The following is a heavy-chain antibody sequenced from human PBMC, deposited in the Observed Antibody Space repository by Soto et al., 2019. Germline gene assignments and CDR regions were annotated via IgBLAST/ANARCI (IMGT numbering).Heavy chain of an antibody. J-gene: IGHJ4*02. V-gene: IGHV3-7*01. Sequence: GGSLRLSCAASGFTCSSYWMSWVRQAPGKGLEWVANIKQDGSEKYYVDSVKGRFTISRDNAKNSLYLQMNSLRAEDTAVYYCARDLTGDTVIYDYWGQGTLVTVSS. CDR2: IKQDGSEK. CDR3: ARDLTGDTVIYDY. D-gene: IGHD7-27*01. CDR1: GFTCSSYW.